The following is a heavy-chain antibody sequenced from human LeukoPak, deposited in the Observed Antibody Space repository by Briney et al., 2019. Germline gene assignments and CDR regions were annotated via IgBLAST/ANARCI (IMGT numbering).Heavy chain of an antibody. CDR2: FDPEDGET. J-gene: IGHJ4*02. CDR1: GYTLTELS. Sequence: ASVRVSCKVSGYTLTELSMHWVRQAPGKGLEWMGGFDPEDGETIYAQKFQGRVTMTEDTSTDTAYMELSSLRSEDTAVYYCATGYYGSGSFGYWGQGTLVTVSS. D-gene: IGHD3-10*01. V-gene: IGHV1-24*01. CDR3: ATGYYGSGSFGY.